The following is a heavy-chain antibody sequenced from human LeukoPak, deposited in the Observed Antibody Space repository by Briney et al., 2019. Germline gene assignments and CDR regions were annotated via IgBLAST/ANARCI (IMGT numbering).Heavy chain of an antibody. Sequence: GGSLRLSCAASGFTFSSYGMSWVRQAPGKGLEWVSSISSSSSYIYYADSVKGRFTISRDNAKNSLYLQMNSLRAEDTAVYYCARGAAVAGGYYYFDYWGQGTLVTVSS. CDR2: ISSSSSYI. J-gene: IGHJ4*02. D-gene: IGHD6-19*01. CDR1: GFTFSSYG. V-gene: IGHV3-21*01. CDR3: ARGAAVAGGYYYFDY.